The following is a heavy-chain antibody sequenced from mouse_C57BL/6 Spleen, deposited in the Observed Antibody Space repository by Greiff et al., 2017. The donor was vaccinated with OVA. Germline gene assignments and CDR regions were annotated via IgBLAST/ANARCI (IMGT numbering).Heavy chain of an antibody. CDR1: GYTFTSYW. Sequence: QVHVKQSGAELVKPWASVKLSFKASGYTFTSYWMQWVKQRPGQGLEWIGAIDPSDSFTNYNQKFKGKATLTVDTTSSTAYMEHSSLTSGDSADYYCARRRNHFDDWGQGTTLTVSS. J-gene: IGHJ2*01. V-gene: IGHV1-50*01. CDR3: ARRRNHFDD. CDR2: IDPSDSFT.